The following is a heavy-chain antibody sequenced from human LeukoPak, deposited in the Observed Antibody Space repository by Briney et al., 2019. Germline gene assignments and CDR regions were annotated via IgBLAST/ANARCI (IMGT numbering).Heavy chain of an antibody. J-gene: IGHJ3*02. CDR3: AKDFSSSRAFDI. Sequence: PGGSLRLSCAASGFTFRSYGMHWVRKAPGKGVEWVAVIWYGGSNKYYADSVKGRFTISRDNSKNTLYLQMNSLRAEDTAVYYCAKDFSSSRAFDIWGQGTMVTVSS. CDR2: IWYGGSNK. CDR1: GFTFRSYG. V-gene: IGHV3-30*02. D-gene: IGHD6-6*01.